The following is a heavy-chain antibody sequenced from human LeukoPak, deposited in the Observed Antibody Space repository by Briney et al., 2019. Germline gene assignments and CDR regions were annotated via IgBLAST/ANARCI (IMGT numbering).Heavy chain of an antibody. CDR3: AKTWAMTTVVTRAWGAFDI. CDR2: INGSGGST. J-gene: IGHJ3*02. D-gene: IGHD4-23*01. Sequence: PGGSLRLSCAASGFTFSSYAMSWVRQAPGKGLEWVSAINGSGGSTYYADSVKGRFTISRDNSKNTLYLQMNSLRAEDTAVYYCAKTWAMTTVVTRAWGAFDIWGQGTMVTVSS. V-gene: IGHV3-23*01. CDR1: GFTFSSYA.